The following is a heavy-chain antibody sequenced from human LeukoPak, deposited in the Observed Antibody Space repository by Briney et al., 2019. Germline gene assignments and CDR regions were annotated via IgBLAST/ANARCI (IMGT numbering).Heavy chain of an antibody. CDR1: GYTFTGYY. V-gene: IGHV1-2*02. D-gene: IGHD2-15*01. CDR2: INPNSGGT. J-gene: IGHJ5*02. Sequence: ASVKVSCKASGYTFTGYYMHWVRQAPGQGLEWMGWINPNSGGTNYAQKFQGRVTMTRDTSISTAYMELSSLRSEDTAVYYCARGIVVVAATPLGWFDPWGQGTLVTVSS. CDR3: ARGIVVVAATPLGWFDP.